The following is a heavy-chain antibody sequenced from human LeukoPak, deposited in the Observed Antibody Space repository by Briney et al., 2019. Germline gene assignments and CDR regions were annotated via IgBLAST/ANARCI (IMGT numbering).Heavy chain of an antibody. V-gene: IGHV1-2*02. CDR1: GYTFTGYY. CDR2: INPNSGGT. J-gene: IGHJ4*02. Sequence: ASVKVSCKASGYTFTGYYMHWVRQAPGQGLEWMGWINPNSGGTNYARKFQGRVTMTRDTSISTAYMELSRLRSDDTAVYYCARFDYGDLLDYWGQGTLVTVSS. D-gene: IGHD4-17*01. CDR3: ARFDYGDLLDY.